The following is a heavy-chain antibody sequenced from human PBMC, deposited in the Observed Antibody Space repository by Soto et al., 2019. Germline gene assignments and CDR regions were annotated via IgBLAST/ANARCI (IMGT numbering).Heavy chain of an antibody. V-gene: IGHV4-59*01. Sequence: PSETLSLTCTVSGGSITNFHWSWIRQPPGKGLEWIGYIYYSGSTNYNPSLKSRVTMSIDTSKNQFSLKMISVTAADTAAYYCAAYDSEGYFDYWGQGALV. CDR1: GGSITNFH. CDR3: AAYDSEGYFDY. D-gene: IGHD3-9*01. J-gene: IGHJ4*02. CDR2: IYYSGST.